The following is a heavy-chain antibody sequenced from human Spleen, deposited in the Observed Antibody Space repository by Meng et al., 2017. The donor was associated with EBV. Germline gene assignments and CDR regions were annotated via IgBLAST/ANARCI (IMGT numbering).Heavy chain of an antibody. CDR2: IILFFGSP. CDR1: GGTHNSYS. CDR3: ARDYDSSGYSFYY. D-gene: IGHD3-22*01. J-gene: IGHJ4*02. Sequence: GTEVKRPGASVKGSCKASGGTHNSYSIGWVRQAPGQGLEWMGGIILFFGSPNYAHKFQGRLTITADESTSTVYMELSSLRSGDTAVYYCARDYDSSGYSFYYWGQGTLVTVSS. V-gene: IGHV1-69*01.